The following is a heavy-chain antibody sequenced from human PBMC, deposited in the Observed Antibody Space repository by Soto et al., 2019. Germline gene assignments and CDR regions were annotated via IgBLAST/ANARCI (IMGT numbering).Heavy chain of an antibody. CDR1: GFTFSSYG. CDR3: AGDSGYGSNPLDY. CDR2: IWYDGSNK. V-gene: IGHV3-33*01. J-gene: IGHJ4*02. Sequence: GGSLRLSCAASGFTFSSYGMHWVRQAPGKGLEWVAVIWYDGSNKYYADSVKGRFTISRDNSKNTLYLQMNSLRAEDTAVYYCAGDSGYGSNPLDYWGQGTLVTVSS. D-gene: IGHD4-17*01.